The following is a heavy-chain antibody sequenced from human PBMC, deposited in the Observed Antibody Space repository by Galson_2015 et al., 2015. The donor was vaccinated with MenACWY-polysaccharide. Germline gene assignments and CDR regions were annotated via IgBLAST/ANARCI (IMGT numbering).Heavy chain of an antibody. V-gene: IGHV3-33*01. Sequence: SLRLSCAASGSRFSNSGMHWVRQAPGKGLEWVAVIQYDGSNTVYADSVKGRFTISRDNSKNTVFLEMNTLGVEDTAVYYCAREGSRIVFHAFDIWGQGTMVTVSS. D-gene: IGHD2-2*01. CDR2: IQYDGSNT. CDR1: GSRFSNSG. CDR3: AREGSRIVFHAFDI. J-gene: IGHJ3*02.